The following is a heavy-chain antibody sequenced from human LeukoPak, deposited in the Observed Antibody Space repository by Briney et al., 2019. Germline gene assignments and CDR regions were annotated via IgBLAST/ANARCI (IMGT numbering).Heavy chain of an antibody. V-gene: IGHV4-31*03. CDR1: GGSISSGDYY. CDR3: ATMVQGVHTYFGS. D-gene: IGHD3-10*01. Sequence: PSQTLSLTCTVSGGSISSGDYYWNWIRQHPEKSLEWIGYIFYSGSAYYNPSLKSRVTISVDTSKNQFSLKLSSVTAADTAVYYCATMVQGVHTYFGSWGQGNLVAVSS. CDR2: IFYSGSA. J-gene: IGHJ4*02.